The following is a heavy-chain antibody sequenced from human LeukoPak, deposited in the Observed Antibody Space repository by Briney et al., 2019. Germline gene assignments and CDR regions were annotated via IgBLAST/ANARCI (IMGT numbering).Heavy chain of an antibody. CDR2: IKQGGREK. J-gene: IGHJ4*02. CDR1: GFSVSGSW. D-gene: IGHD6-13*01. CDR3: AREWQGGIAAAGTRIEGDY. V-gene: IGHV3-7*01. Sequence: GGSLRLSCAVSGFSVSGSWMNWVRKAQRPGQERVANIKQGGREKNYVGSVKGRFTISRDNAMTVLFLQMNSLRVEDTAVYYCAREWQGGIAAAGTRIEGDYWGQGTLVAVSS.